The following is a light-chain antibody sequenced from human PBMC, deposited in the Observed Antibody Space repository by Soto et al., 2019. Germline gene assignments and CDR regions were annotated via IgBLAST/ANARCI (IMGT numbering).Light chain of an antibody. CDR3: QQRARWPLP. CDR2: DTL. V-gene: IGKV3-11*01. Sequence: EVVLTQSPATLSVSPGERVTLSCRASQSVSTFLAWYQHKPGQAPRPLIYDTLKRATGVPDRFSGGGSGTDFTLTISSLEPEDFAVYYCQQRARWPLPFGQGTRLE. J-gene: IGKJ5*01. CDR1: QSVSTF.